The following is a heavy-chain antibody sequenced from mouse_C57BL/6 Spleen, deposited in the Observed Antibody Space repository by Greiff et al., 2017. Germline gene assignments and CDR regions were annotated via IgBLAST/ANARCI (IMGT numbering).Heavy chain of an antibody. J-gene: IGHJ2*01. CDR3: ARRWLRGYYFDY. CDR1: GYTFTDYY. V-gene: IGHV1-19*01. CDR2: INPYNGGT. Sequence: VQLQQSGPVLVKPGASVKMSCKASGYTFTDYYMNWVKQSHGKSLEWIGVINPYNGGTSYNQKFKGKATLTVDKSSSTAYMELNSLTSEDSAVYYCARRWLRGYYFDYWGQGTTLTVSS. D-gene: IGHD2-2*01.